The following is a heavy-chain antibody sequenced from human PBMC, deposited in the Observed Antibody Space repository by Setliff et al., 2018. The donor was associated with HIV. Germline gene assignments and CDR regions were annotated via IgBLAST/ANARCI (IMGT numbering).Heavy chain of an antibody. CDR3: AKVTSGLPLSYYDTRGHSGFDY. CDR1: GFDFNNYE. D-gene: IGHD3-22*01. V-gene: IGHV3-30*04. CDR2: ISFDGRDK. Sequence: GGSLRLSCAASGFDFNNYEMHWVRQTPGKGLAWVAVISFDGRDKYHADSVKGRFTISRDNSKSTLYLQMTSLRLEDTALYYCAKVTSGLPLSYYDTRGHSGFDYWGRGTLVTVSS. J-gene: IGHJ4*02.